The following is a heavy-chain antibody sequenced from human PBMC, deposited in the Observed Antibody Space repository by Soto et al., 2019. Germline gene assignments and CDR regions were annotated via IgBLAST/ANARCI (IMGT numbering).Heavy chain of an antibody. V-gene: IGHV3-73*02. Sequence: EVQLVESGGGLVQPGGSLKLSCAASGFTFSGSAMHWVRQASGKGLEWVGRIRSKANSYATAYAASVKGRFTISRDDSKKTEYLQMNSLKTEDTAVYYCTSAYDFGSGSKSYYFDYWGQGNLVTVSS. D-gene: IGHD3-3*01. CDR3: TSAYDFGSGSKSYYFDY. J-gene: IGHJ4*02. CDR1: GFTFSGSA. CDR2: IRSKANSYAT.